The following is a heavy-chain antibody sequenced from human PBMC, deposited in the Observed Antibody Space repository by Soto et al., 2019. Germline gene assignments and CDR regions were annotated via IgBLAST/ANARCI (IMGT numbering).Heavy chain of an antibody. CDR3: ARHGYNYGGGYFDY. J-gene: IGHJ4*02. CDR1: GVTVCSNY. D-gene: IGHD5-18*01. V-gene: IGHV3-66*04. CDR2: IYSGGST. Sequence: VQLVECGGGLVQPGVSLRLSCAASGVTVCSNYMSWVRQAPGKGLEWVSVIYSGGSTYYADSVKGRFTISRDNSKNTLYLQMNSLRAEDTAVYYCARHGYNYGGGYFDYWGQGTLVTVSS.